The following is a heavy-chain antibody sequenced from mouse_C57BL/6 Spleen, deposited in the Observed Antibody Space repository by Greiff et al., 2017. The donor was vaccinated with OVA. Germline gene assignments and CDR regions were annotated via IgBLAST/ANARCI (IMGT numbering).Heavy chain of an antibody. Sequence: QVQLKQSGPELVKPGASVKISCKASGYAFSSSWMNWVKQRPGKGLEWIGRIYPGDGDTNYNGKFKGKATLTADKSSSTAYMQLSSLTSEDSAVDFCARAFYGNYEAWFAYWGQGTLVTVSA. J-gene: IGHJ3*01. V-gene: IGHV1-82*01. CDR2: IYPGDGDT. D-gene: IGHD2-10*01. CDR3: ARAFYGNYEAWFAY. CDR1: GYAFSSSW.